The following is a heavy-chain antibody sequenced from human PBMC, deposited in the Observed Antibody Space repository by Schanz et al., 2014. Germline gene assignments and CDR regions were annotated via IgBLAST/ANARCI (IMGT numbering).Heavy chain of an antibody. CDR1: GFTFTNYA. D-gene: IGHD3-10*01. Sequence: DVQLLESGGGLVQPGGSLRLSCAASGFTFTNYAMGWVRQAPGKGLEWISYIGSSSSRIDHADSVKGRFTISRDNSKSTLYVEMNSLRVEDTAVYYCAKGRFGELSAFDIWGQGTMVTVSS. CDR2: IGSSSSRI. CDR3: AKGRFGELSAFDI. V-gene: IGHV3-23*01. J-gene: IGHJ3*02.